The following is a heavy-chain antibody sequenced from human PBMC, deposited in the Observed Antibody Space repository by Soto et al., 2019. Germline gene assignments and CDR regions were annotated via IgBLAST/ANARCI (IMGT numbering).Heavy chain of an antibody. D-gene: IGHD2-2*01. CDR1: GFTFNNYA. J-gene: IGHJ4*02. CDR3: AKLGSSSWSPHYYFDY. Sequence: EVQLLESGGGLVQPGGSLRLSCAASGFTFNNYAMGWVRQAPGTGLEWVSAITDSGDDTYYIDSVKGRFTISRDNSKSKLYLQMHSLRAEDTAIYYCAKLGSSSWSPHYYFDYWGQGTLVTVSS. V-gene: IGHV3-23*01. CDR2: ITDSGDDT.